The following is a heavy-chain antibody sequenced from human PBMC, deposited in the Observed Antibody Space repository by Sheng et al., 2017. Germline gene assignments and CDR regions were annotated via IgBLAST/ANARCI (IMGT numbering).Heavy chain of an antibody. CDR3: ARSGITMMAMDV. J-gene: IGHJ6*02. CDR2: IIPMSGTA. D-gene: IGHD3-22*01. V-gene: IGHV1-69*13. CDR1: GGTFTSFA. Sequence: QVQLVQSGAEVKKPGSSVKVSCKASGGTFTSFAISWVRQAPGQGLEWMGGIIPMSGTANYAQKFQGRVTIIADESTTAYMALSSLRSADTAVYYCARSGITMMAMDVWGQGTTVTVSS.